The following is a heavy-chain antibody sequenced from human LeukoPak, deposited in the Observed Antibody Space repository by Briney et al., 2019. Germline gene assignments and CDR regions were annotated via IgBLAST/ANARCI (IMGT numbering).Heavy chain of an antibody. V-gene: IGHV3-21*01. CDR1: GFTFSSYS. CDR2: ISSSSSYI. D-gene: IGHD3-10*01. J-gene: IGHJ4*02. CDR3: AREDFGVDY. Sequence: KPGGSLRLSCAASGFTFSSYSMNWVRQAPGKGLEWVSSISSSSSYIYYADSVKGRFTISRDNAKNTLFLQMNSLRAEDTAVYYCAREDFGVDYWGQGTLVTVSS.